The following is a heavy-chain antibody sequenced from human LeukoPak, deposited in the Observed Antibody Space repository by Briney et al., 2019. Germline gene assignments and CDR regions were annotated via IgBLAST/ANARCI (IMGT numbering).Heavy chain of an antibody. Sequence: GGSLRLSCSVSGFTFSTCVMHWVRQAPGKGLEYVSAISSNGDNTYYADSVRGRFTISRDNSKNTLYLQMSSLRADDTAVYYCVRGTGYWGQGTLVTVSS. J-gene: IGHJ4*02. CDR2: ISSNGDNT. CDR1: GFTFSTCV. V-gene: IGHV3-64D*06. CDR3: VRGTGY.